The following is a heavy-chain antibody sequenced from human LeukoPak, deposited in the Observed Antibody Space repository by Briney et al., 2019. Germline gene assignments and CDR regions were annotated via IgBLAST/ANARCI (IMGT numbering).Heavy chain of an antibody. CDR1: GYPLTTYG. Sequence: ASVKVSCKTSGYPLTTYGINWVRQAPGQGLEWMGWINTYNGDTNYAQKSQGRVTMTTDTSTSTVYIELRSLTSDDTAAYYCAREWWGYDVLTGDNWFEPWGQGTLVTVSS. CDR3: AREWWGYDVLTGDNWFEP. V-gene: IGHV1-18*01. D-gene: IGHD3-9*01. CDR2: INTYNGDT. J-gene: IGHJ5*02.